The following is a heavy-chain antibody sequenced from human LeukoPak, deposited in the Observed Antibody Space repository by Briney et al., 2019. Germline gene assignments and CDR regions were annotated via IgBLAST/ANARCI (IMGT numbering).Heavy chain of an antibody. D-gene: IGHD4-17*01. CDR1: Y. V-gene: IGHV3-11*06. CDR2: SRRSYT. Sequence: YMSSRRSYTNYADSVKGRFTISRDNSKNSLYLQMNSLRAEDTAVYYCARLARRVYSDPTVSYFDYWGQGTLVTVSS. J-gene: IGHJ4*02. CDR3: ARLARRVYSDPTVSYFDY.